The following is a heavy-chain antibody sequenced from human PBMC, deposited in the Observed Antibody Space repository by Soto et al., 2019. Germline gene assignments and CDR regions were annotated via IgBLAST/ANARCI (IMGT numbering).Heavy chain of an antibody. CDR1: GFTFSDHY. D-gene: IGHD3-16*02. CDR3: AREGSYPNYPYYCGMDV. CDR2: TRNKAHSYTT. J-gene: IGHJ6*02. V-gene: IGHV3-72*01. Sequence: PGGSLRLSCAASGFTFSDHYMDWVRQAPGKGLEWVGRTRNKAHSYTTEYAASVKGRFTMSRDDSKNSLNLQMNSLKTEDTAVYYCAREGSYPNYPYYCGMDVWGQGTTVTVSS.